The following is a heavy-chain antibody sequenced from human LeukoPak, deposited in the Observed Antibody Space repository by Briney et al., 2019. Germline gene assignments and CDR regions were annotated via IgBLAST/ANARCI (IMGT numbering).Heavy chain of an antibody. CDR2: ISSNGGST. Sequence: GGSLRLSCAASGFTFSSYAMHWVRQAPGKGLEYVSAISSNGGSTYYANSVKGRFTISRDNSKNTLYLQMGSLRAEDMAVYYCARGWLHSYFDYWGQGTLVTVSS. CDR1: GFTFSSYA. D-gene: IGHD5-24*01. CDR3: ARGWLHSYFDY. J-gene: IGHJ4*02. V-gene: IGHV3-64*01.